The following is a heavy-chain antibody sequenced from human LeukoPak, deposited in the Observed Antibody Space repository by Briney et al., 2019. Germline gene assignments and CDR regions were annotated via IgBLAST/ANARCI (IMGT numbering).Heavy chain of an antibody. V-gene: IGHV4-38-2*02. CDR2: IYHSGST. D-gene: IGHD3-16*02. J-gene: IGHJ4*01. Sequence: SETLSLTCAVSGYSISSGYYWGWIRQPPGKGLEWIGCIYHSGSTYYNPSLKSRVTISVDTSKNQFSLKLSSVTAADTAVYYCARDQGYDYVWGSYRHFDYWGQGTLVTVSS. CDR1: GYSISSGYY. CDR3: ARDQGYDYVWGSYRHFDY.